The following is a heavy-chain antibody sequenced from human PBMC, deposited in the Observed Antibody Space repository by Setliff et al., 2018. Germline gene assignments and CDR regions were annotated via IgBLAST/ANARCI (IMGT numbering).Heavy chain of an antibody. J-gene: IGHJ4*02. V-gene: IGHV1-18*01. CDR1: GYTFNTYD. Sequence: ASVKVSCKTSGYTFNTYDFTWVRQAPGQGLEWMGWVSAHNGSTKYAQNFQGRITLTTDTSTSTAYVELRSLRSDDTAVYFCARVTYCGGDCYSFDYWGQGTLVTVSS. D-gene: IGHD2-21*01. CDR2: VSAHNGST. CDR3: ARVTYCGGDCYSFDY.